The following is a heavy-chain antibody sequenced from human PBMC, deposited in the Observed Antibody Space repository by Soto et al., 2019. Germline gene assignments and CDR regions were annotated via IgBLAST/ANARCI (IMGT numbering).Heavy chain of an antibody. Sequence: GGSLRLSCAASGFTFSSYGMHWVRQAPGKGLEWVAVIWYDGSNKYYADYVKGRFTISRDNSKNTLYLQMNSMRVVDTVVYYFAREGPPVRGYSYGYFGSWGQGTLVTVSS. CDR2: IWYDGSNK. CDR1: GFTFSSYG. D-gene: IGHD5-18*01. V-gene: IGHV3-33*01. J-gene: IGHJ5*02. CDR3: AREGPPVRGYSYGYFGS.